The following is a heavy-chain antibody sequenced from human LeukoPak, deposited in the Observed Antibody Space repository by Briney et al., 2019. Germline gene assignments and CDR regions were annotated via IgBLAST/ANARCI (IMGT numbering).Heavy chain of an antibody. CDR3: ASSSGGYSSIETFDY. D-gene: IGHD1-26*01. Sequence: PGGSLRLSCAASGFTFSSYAMHWVRQAPGKGLEWVAVISYDGSNKYYADSVKGRFTISRDNSKNTLYLQMNSLRAEDTAVYYCASSSGGYSSIETFDYWGQGTLVTVSS. CDR2: ISYDGSNK. V-gene: IGHV3-30*04. J-gene: IGHJ4*02. CDR1: GFTFSSYA.